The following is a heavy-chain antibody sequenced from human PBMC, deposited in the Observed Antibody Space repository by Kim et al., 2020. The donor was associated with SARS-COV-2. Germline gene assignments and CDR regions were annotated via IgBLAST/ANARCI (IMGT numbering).Heavy chain of an antibody. CDR1: GYTFTSYA. V-gene: IGHV1-3*01. CDR2: INAGNGNT. J-gene: IGHJ4*02. Sequence: ASVKVSCKASGYTFTSYAMHWVRQAPGQRLEWMGWINAGNGNTKYSQKFQGRVTITRDTSASTAYMELSSLRSEDTAVYYCARDKILVPLGRKASYYFDYWGQGTLVTVSS. CDR3: ARDKILVPLGRKASYYFDY. D-gene: IGHD7-27*01.